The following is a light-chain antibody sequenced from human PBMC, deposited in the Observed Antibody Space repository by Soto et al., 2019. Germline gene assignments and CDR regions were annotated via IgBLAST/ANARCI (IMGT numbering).Light chain of an antibody. CDR1: QSISSW. CDR2: KAS. J-gene: IGKJ4*01. CDR3: QRYDSYPIT. Sequence: DIQMTQSPSTLSASIGDRVTITCRASQSISSWLAWYQQKPGKAPKVLIYKASSLESGVPSRFSGSGSGTEFTLTISSLQPDDFATYYCQRYDSYPITFGGGTKVEIK. V-gene: IGKV1-5*03.